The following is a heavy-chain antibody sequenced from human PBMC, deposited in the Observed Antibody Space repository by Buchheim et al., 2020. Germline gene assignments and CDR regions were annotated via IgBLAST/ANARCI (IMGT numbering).Heavy chain of an antibody. V-gene: IGHV5-51*01. CDR1: GYSFISNW. CDR2: IYPGDSAT. CDR3: ARAGGYGQYYFDY. J-gene: IGHJ4*02. D-gene: IGHD6-13*01. Sequence: EVQLVQSGVEVKKPGESLKISCKGSGYSFISNWIGWVRQMPGKGLEWMAMIYPGDSATRYSPSFQGQAAISADKSISTASPQWTSLKASDTAMYYCARAGGYGQYYFDYWGQGTL.